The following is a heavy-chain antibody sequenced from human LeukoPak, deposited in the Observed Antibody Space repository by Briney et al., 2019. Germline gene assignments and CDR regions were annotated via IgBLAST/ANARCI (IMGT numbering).Heavy chain of an antibody. CDR1: GFTFNNYA. V-gene: IGHV3-30*04. J-gene: IGHJ4*02. Sequence: GGSLRLSCAASGFTFNNYAMHWVRQAPDKGLEGVAVISYDGSYKYYTDSVKGRFTISRDNSKNTLYLQMNSLRPEDTAVYYCAKGTDYDVLTGLDSWGQGTLVTVSS. D-gene: IGHD3-9*01. CDR2: ISYDGSYK. CDR3: AKGTDYDVLTGLDS.